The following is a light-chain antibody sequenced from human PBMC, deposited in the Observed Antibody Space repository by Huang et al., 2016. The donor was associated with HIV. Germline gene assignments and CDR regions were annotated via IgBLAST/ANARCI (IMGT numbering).Light chain of an antibody. Sequence: EIVLTQSPGTLSLSPGERATLSCRARQSICSNFLAWYQQKPGQAPRLIIHCGINRATGIPDRFSGSGSGTDFTLTISRLESEDFAVYYGQQYGSSTIAFGQGTRLEIK. J-gene: IGKJ5*01. CDR1: QSICSNF. V-gene: IGKV3-20*01. CDR3: QQYGSSTIA. CDR2: CGI.